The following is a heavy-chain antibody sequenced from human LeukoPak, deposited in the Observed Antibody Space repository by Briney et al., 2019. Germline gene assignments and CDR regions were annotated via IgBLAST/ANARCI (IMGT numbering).Heavy chain of an antibody. CDR3: ARRNYYDSSGYYSPAVWYFDL. J-gene: IGHJ2*01. Sequence: LGESLKISCKGSGYSFPSYWIGWVRQMPGKGLEWMGIVYPVDSDTRYSPSFHGQVTISADKSITTAYLQWSSLKASDTAMYYCARRNYYDSSGYYSPAVWYFDLWGHGTLVTVSS. CDR2: VYPVDSDT. V-gene: IGHV5-51*01. D-gene: IGHD3-22*01. CDR1: GYSFPSYW.